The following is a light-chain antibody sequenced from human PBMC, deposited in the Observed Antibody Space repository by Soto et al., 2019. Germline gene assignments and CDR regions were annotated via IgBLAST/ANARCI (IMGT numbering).Light chain of an antibody. Sequence: EIVMTQSPATLSVSPGERATLSCRASQSVSSNLAWYQQKPGQAPTLLIYAASARATGIPVRFSGSRSGTEFTLTISSLEPEDFAVYYCQQHANWPLTFGGGTKVEIK. J-gene: IGKJ4*01. CDR2: AAS. CDR3: QQHANWPLT. CDR1: QSVSSN. V-gene: IGKV3-15*01.